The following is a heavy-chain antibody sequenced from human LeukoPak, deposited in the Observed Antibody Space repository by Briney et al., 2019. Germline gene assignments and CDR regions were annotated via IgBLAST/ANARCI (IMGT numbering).Heavy chain of an antibody. CDR1: GGSISSGSYY. J-gene: IGHJ5*02. V-gene: IGHV4-61*02. CDR3: ARGHDLAS. CDR2: IYTSGST. Sequence: PSQTLSLTCTVSGGSISSGSYYWSWIRQPAGKGLEWIGRIYTSGSTNYNPSLKSRATISVDTSKNQFSLKLSSVTAADTAVYYCARGHDLASWGQGTLVTVSS.